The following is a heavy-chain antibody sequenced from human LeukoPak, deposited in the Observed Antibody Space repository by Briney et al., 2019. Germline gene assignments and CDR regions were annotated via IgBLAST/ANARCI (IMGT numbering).Heavy chain of an antibody. J-gene: IGHJ4*01. Sequence: SETLSLTCSVSGGSISTYYWSWIRQSAGKGLEWIAQIHTSGSTNLNPSLKSRVSISMDTPNNQFSLMISSVTAADTAIYYCAGRGLSTGWTFDYWGHGTLVTVSS. CDR3: AGRGLSTGWTFDY. D-gene: IGHD6-19*01. CDR1: GGSISTYY. V-gene: IGHV4-4*07. CDR2: IHTSGST.